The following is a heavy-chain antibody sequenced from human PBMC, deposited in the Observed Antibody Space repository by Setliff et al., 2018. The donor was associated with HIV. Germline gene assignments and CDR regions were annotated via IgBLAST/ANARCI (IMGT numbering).Heavy chain of an antibody. CDR2: IHRSSDYI. CDR1: RFTFSSYA. D-gene: IGHD3-22*01. V-gene: IGHV3-23*01. CDR3: ANGPFDRSGDYVPGAFEI. J-gene: IGHJ3*02. Sequence: PGGSLRLSCAASRFTFSSYAMSWVRQAPGKGLEWVSCIHRSSDYIYDAESVKGRFTISRDNFKDTLFLQMNSLRAQDTALYYCANGPFDRSGDYVPGAFEIWGQGTMVTVSS.